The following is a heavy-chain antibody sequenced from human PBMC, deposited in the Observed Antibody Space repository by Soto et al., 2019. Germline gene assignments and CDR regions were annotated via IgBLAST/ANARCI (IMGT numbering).Heavy chain of an antibody. CDR2: ISYDGSNK. J-gene: IGHJ4*02. D-gene: IGHD3-3*01. CDR3: ARALGVYYDFWSGYNPGDY. Sequence: QVQLVESGGGVVQPGRSLRLSCAASGFTFSSYAMHWVRQAPGKGLEWVAVISYDGSNKYYADSVKGRFTISRDNSKNTLYLQMNSLRDEDTAVYYCARALGVYYDFWSGYNPGDYWGQGTLVTVSS. CDR1: GFTFSSYA. V-gene: IGHV3-30-3*01.